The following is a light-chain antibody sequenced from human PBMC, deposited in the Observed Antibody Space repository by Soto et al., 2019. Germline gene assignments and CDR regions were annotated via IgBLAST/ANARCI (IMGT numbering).Light chain of an antibody. Sequence: DIQMTQSPSTLSASVGDRVTITCRASQSISSWLAWYQQKPGKAPKLLIYDASSLESGVPPRFSGSGSGTEFTLTSSSLQPDDFATYYCQQYNIYSPGTFGQGTKVEIK. CDR1: QSISSW. V-gene: IGKV1-5*01. J-gene: IGKJ1*01. CDR2: DAS. CDR3: QQYNIYSPGT.